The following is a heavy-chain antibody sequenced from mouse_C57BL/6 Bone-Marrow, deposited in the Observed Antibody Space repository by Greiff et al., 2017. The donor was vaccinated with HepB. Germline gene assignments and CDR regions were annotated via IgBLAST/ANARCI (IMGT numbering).Heavy chain of an antibody. CDR2: IDPSDSYT. Sequence: QVQLQQPGAELVRPGTSVKLSCKASGYTFTSYWMHWVKQRPGQGLEWIGVIDPSDSYTNYNQKFKGKATLTVDTSSSTAYMQLSSLTSEDSAVYYGARGKNDGYFYWGQGTTLTVSS. J-gene: IGHJ2*01. D-gene: IGHD2-3*01. CDR1: GYTFTSYW. CDR3: ARGKNDGYFY. V-gene: IGHV1-59*01.